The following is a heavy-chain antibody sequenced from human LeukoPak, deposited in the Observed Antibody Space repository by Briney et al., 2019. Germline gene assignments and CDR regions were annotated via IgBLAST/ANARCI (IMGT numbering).Heavy chain of an antibody. J-gene: IGHJ3*02. CDR2: INPSGGST. CDR1: GYTFTSYY. Sequence: GASVKVSCKASGYTFTSYYMHWVRQAPGQGLEWMGIINPSGGSTSYAQKFQGRVTMTRDTSTSTVYMEPSSLRSGDTAVYYCARGPLHDYGDIWGQGTMVTVSS. V-gene: IGHV1-46*01. CDR3: ARGPLHDYGDI. D-gene: IGHD4-17*01.